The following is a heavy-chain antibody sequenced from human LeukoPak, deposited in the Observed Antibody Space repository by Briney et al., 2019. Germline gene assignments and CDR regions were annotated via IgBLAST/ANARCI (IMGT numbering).Heavy chain of an antibody. CDR2: IYYSGST. CDR3: ARAPVYGSGYDY. Sequence: SETLSLTCTVPGGSISSYYWSWIRQPPGKGLEWIGYIYYSGSTNYNPSLKSRVTISVDTSKNQFSLKLSSVTAADTAVYYCARAPVYGSGYDYWGQGTLVTVSS. V-gene: IGHV4-59*01. J-gene: IGHJ4*02. D-gene: IGHD5/OR15-5a*01. CDR1: GGSISSYY.